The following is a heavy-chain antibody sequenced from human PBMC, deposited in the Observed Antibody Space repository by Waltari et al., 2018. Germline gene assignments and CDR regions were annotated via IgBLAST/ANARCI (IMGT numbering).Heavy chain of an antibody. V-gene: IGHV3-21*01. D-gene: IGHD3-3*01. Sequence: EVQLVESGGGLVKPGGSLRLSCAASGFTFSSYSMNWVRPAPGKGLEWVSSISSSSSYIYYADSVKGRFTISRDNAKNSLYLQMNSLRAEDTAVYYCARASRFLEVNDAFDIWGQGTMVTVSS. CDR1: GFTFSSYS. CDR3: ARASRFLEVNDAFDI. CDR2: ISSSSSYI. J-gene: IGHJ3*02.